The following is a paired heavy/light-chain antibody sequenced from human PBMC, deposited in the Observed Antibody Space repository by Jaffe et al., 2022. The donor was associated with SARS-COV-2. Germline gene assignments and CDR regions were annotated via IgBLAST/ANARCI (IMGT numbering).Heavy chain of an antibody. CDR2: VYTSGST. D-gene: IGHD3-3*01. CDR3: ARDYDYWTDQQYYYNGMDV. Sequence: QVQLEESGPGLVKPSQTLSLTCTVSGGSISFGSWHWSWIRQPAGKGLEWIGRVYTSGSTNYNPSLQSRITISIDTSKNQFSLKMTSVTAADAAVYYCARDYDYWTDQQYYYNGMDVWGQGTTVTVSS. CDR1: GGSISFGSWH. V-gene: IGHV4-61*02. J-gene: IGHJ6*02.
Light chain of an antibody. V-gene: IGKV1-9*01. CDR2: GTS. J-gene: IGKJ3*01. CDR1: QGISGH. CDR3: QRLSGPPFT. Sequence: DIQLTQSPSFLSASVGDRVTITCRASQGISGHLAWYQQKPGKAPNLLIYGTSTLRSGVPSRFSGSGSGTEFTLTISSLQPEDFATYFCQRLSGPPFTFGPGTKVDVK.